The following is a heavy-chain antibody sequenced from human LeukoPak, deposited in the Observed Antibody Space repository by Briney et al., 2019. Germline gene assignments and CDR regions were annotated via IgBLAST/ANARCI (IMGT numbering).Heavy chain of an antibody. Sequence: PSETLSLTCTVSGGSISSSSYYWGWIRQPPGKGLEWIGSIYYSGRTYYNPSLKSRVTISVDTSKNRFSLKLSSVTAADTAVYYCATGLGYCSGGSCYSGFTQAPLDYWGQGTLVTVSS. CDR2: IYYSGRT. CDR3: ATGLGYCSGGSCYSGFTQAPLDY. J-gene: IGHJ4*02. D-gene: IGHD2-15*01. CDR1: GGSISSSSYY. V-gene: IGHV4-39*01.